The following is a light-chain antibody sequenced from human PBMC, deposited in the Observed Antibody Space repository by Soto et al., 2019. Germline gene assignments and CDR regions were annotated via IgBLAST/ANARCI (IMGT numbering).Light chain of an antibody. CDR1: QSVSSSY. Sequence: EIVLTQSPGTLSLSPGERATLSCRASQSVSSSYLAWYQQKPGQAPGLLIYCASSRATGIPDRFSGSGSGTDFTLTISRLEPEGFAVYYCQQYGSSPRTFGQGTKVEIK. J-gene: IGKJ1*01. CDR2: CAS. CDR3: QQYGSSPRT. V-gene: IGKV3-20*01.